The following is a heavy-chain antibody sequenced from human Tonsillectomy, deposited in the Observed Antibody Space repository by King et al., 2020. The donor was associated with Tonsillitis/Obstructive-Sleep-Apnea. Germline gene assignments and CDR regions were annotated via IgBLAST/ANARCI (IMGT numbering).Heavy chain of an antibody. D-gene: IGHD3-22*01. CDR2: INTNTVNP. V-gene: IGHV7-4-1*02. J-gene: IGHJ4*02. CDR3: ARGHRSGYDY. CDR1: GYTFTSYA. Sequence: EQLVQSGSVLKKPGASVKFSCKASGYTFTSYAMNWVRQSPGQGLEWMGWINTNTVNPTYAKGFTGRCVFSLDTSVSTAYLQISSLKAEDTAVYYCARGHRSGYDYWGQGTLVTVSS.